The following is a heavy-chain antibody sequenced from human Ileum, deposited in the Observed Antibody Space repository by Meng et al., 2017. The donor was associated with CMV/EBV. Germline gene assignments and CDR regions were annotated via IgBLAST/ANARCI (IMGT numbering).Heavy chain of an antibody. CDR1: GFTFSSYA. CDR2: IGGSGGGT. J-gene: IGHJ6*02. D-gene: IGHD1-26*01. CDR3: AKGFVGEWWELAAQHGKDV. Sequence: GGSLRLSCAASGFTFSSYAMSWVRQAPGKGLEWVSGIGGSGGGTHYVDSVKGRFTISRDNSKNTLYLQIHNLRAEDTAVYYCAKGFVGEWWELAAQHGKDVWGQGTTVTVSS. V-gene: IGHV3-23*01.